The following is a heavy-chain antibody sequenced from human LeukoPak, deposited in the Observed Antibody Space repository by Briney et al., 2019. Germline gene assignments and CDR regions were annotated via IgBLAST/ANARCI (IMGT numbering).Heavy chain of an antibody. CDR1: GFTFSNYW. Sequence: GGSLRLSRAASGFTFSNYWMHWVRQAPGKGLVWVSRINSDGSSTRYADSVKGRFTISRDNAKNTLYLQMNSLRAEDTAVYYCGRELDWLPTLDYWGQGTLVTVSS. J-gene: IGHJ4*02. CDR3: GRELDWLPTLDY. CDR2: INSDGSST. D-gene: IGHD3-9*01. V-gene: IGHV3-74*01.